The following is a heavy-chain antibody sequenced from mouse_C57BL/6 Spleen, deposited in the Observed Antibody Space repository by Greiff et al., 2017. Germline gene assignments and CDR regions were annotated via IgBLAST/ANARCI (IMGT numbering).Heavy chain of an antibody. CDR3: AIPFFPRFAY. CDR1: GYTFTSYW. Sequence: QVQLQQPGAELVKPGASVKLSCKASGYTFTSYWMHWVKQRPGQGLEWSGMIHPNSGSTNYNEKFKSKATLTVDKSSSTAYMQLSSLTSEDSAVYYCAIPFFPRFAYWGQGTLVTVSA. V-gene: IGHV1-64*01. J-gene: IGHJ3*01. CDR2: IHPNSGST.